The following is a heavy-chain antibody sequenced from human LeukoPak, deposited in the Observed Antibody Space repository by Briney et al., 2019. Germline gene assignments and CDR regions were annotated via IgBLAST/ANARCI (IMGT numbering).Heavy chain of an antibody. Sequence: PSETLSLTCAVSGGSISSGGYSWSWIRQPPGKGLEWIGYIYHSGSTYYNPSLKSRVTISVDRSKNQFSLKLSSVTAADTAVYYCARGGEMATIVFDYWGQGTLVTVSS. CDR2: IYHSGST. V-gene: IGHV4-30-2*01. D-gene: IGHD5-24*01. J-gene: IGHJ4*02. CDR1: GGSISSGGYS. CDR3: ARGGEMATIVFDY.